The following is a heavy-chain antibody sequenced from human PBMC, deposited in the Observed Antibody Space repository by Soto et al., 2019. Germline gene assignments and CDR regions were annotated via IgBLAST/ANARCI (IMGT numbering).Heavy chain of an antibody. J-gene: IGHJ6*02. V-gene: IGHV3-30-3*01. CDR1: GFTFDTYG. CDR2: ISYAGSNT. CDR3: ARVTPGNNLYYFSGLDF. Sequence: QVHLVESGGGVVQPGKSLRLSCVASGFTFDTYGIHWVRQAPGKGLQWVALISYAGSNTYYADSVRGRFTISRDNSKNALYLQMNTLRPEDTGVYYCARVTPGNNLYYFSGLDFWGQGTSVTVSS. D-gene: IGHD1-1*01.